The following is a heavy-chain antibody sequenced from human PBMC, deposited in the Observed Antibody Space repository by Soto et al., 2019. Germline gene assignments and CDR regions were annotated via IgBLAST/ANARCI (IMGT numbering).Heavy chain of an antibody. CDR1: GGSISGYY. Sequence: SETLSLTCTVSGGSISGYYWTWIRQPPGKGLEWIGYIFYSGVTNYNPSLKSRVTLSVDTSKNQFSLKLRSVTAADTAVYYCARVGSRRWATADWGRGTLVTFDS. D-gene: IGHD6-13*01. J-gene: IGHJ4*02. V-gene: IGHV4-59*01. CDR2: IFYSGVT. CDR3: ARVGSRRWATAD.